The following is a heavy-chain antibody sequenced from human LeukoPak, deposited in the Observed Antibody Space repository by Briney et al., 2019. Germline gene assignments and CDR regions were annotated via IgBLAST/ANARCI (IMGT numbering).Heavy chain of an antibody. Sequence: GRSLRLSCTASGFTFGDYAMSWFRQAPGKGLEWVGFIRSKAYGGTTEYAASVKGRFTISRDDSKSIAYLQMNSLKTEDTAVYYCTRGIAARPKGYYYYYMGVWGKGTTVTVSS. J-gene: IGHJ6*03. D-gene: IGHD6-6*01. CDR3: TRGIAARPKGYYYYYMGV. CDR2: IRSKAYGGTT. CDR1: GFTFGDYA. V-gene: IGHV3-49*03.